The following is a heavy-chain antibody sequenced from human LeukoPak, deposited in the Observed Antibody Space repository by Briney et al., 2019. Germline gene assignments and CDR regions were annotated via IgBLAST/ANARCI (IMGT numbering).Heavy chain of an antibody. V-gene: IGHV4-30-4*07. D-gene: IGHD3-10*01. CDR1: GGSISSGGYS. CDR2: IYYSGST. J-gene: IGHJ4*02. Sequence: SETLSLTCAVSGGSISSGGYSWSWIRQPPGKGLEWIGYIYYSGSTYYTPSLKSRVTISVDTSKNQFSLKLSSVTAADTAVYYCARHPRNYYYGSGSPQKNYYFDYWGQGTLVTVSS. CDR3: ARHPRNYYYGSGSPQKNYYFDY.